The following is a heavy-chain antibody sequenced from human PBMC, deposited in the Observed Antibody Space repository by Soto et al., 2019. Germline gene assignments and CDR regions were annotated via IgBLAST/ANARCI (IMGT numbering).Heavy chain of an antibody. CDR3: ARLFSVAGTGDYGMDV. CDR1: GGSISSGGYY. V-gene: IGHV4-31*03. CDR2: IYYSGST. Sequence: PSETLSLTCTVSGGSISSGGYYWSWIRQHPGKGLEWIGYIYYSGSTYYNPSLKSRVTISVDTSKNQFSLKLSSVTAADTAVYYCARLFSVAGTGDYGMDVWGQGTTVPVSS. J-gene: IGHJ6*02. D-gene: IGHD6-19*01.